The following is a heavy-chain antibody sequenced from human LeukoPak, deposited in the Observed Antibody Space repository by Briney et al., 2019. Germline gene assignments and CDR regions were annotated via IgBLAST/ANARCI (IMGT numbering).Heavy chain of an antibody. CDR3: ARHFDSSGWYFDY. CDR2: IYYSGST. V-gene: IGHV4-59*08. D-gene: IGHD6-19*01. Sequence: SETLSLTCTVSGGSISSYYWSWIRQPPGKGLEWIGYIYYSGSTNYNPSLKSRVTISVDTSKNQFSLKLSSVTAADTAVYYCARHFDSSGWYFDYWGQGTLVTVSS. CDR1: GGSISSYY. J-gene: IGHJ4*02.